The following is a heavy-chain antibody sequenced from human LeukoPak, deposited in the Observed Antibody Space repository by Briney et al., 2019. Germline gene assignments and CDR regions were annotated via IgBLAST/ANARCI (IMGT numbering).Heavy chain of an antibody. V-gene: IGHV4-34*01. CDR2: INHSGST. Sequence: SETLSLTCAVYGGSFSGYYWSWIRQPPGKGLEWIGEINHSGSTNYNPSLKSRVTISVDTSKNQFSLKLSSVTAADTAVYYCARGPNRYCSGGSCYSPGMDVWGKGTTVTVSS. J-gene: IGHJ6*03. D-gene: IGHD2-15*01. CDR1: GGSFSGYY. CDR3: ARGPNRYCSGGSCYSPGMDV.